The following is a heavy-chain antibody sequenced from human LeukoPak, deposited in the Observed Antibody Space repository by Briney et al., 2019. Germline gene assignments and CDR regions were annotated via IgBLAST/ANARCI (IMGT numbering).Heavy chain of an antibody. D-gene: IGHD3-3*01. V-gene: IGHV3-7*01. CDR3: ARGGDYDFWSGYCNY. Sequence: GGSLRLSCAASGLTFSTYWMSWVRQAPGKGLEWVANINQDGSERYYVDSVKGRFTISRDNAKKSLYLQMNGLRADDTAVYYCARGGDYDFWSGYCNYWGQGTLVTVSS. CDR1: GLTFSTYW. J-gene: IGHJ4*02. CDR2: INQDGSER.